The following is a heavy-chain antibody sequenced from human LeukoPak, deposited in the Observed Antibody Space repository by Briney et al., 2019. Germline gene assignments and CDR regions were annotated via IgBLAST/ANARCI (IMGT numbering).Heavy chain of an antibody. V-gene: IGHV1-3*01. CDR2: INAGNGDT. J-gene: IGHJ4*02. Sequence: ASVKVSCKASGYTFTNYVVHWVRQAPGQRPEWMGYINAGNGDTKYSKNFQDRVTITRDTSASTVYMEVRSLTSEDTALYSCVRDDCAADACYPGGYWGQGTLVTVSS. CDR1: GYTFTNYV. D-gene: IGHD2-21*02. CDR3: VRDDCAADACYPGGY.